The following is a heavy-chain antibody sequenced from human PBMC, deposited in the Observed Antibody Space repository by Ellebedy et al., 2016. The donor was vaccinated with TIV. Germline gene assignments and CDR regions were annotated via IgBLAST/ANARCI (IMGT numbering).Heavy chain of an antibody. CDR2: INHSGST. Sequence: SETLSLXCAVYGASFSGYYWSWIRQPPGKGLEWIGEINHSGSTNYNPSLKSRVTISVDTSKNQFSLKLSSVTAADTAVYYCARGGYQLLAYYYYGMDVWGQGTTVTVSS. J-gene: IGHJ6*02. D-gene: IGHD2-2*01. CDR1: GASFSGYY. CDR3: ARGGYQLLAYYYYGMDV. V-gene: IGHV4-34*01.